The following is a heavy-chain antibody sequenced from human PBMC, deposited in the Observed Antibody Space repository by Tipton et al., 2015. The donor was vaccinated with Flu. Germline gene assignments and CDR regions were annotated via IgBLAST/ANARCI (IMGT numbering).Heavy chain of an antibody. CDR3: ARQALAYSTSHHFDY. J-gene: IGHJ4*02. CDR2: IYYSVST. Sequence: LRLSCTVAGGSISNYYWSWIRQPPGKGLEWIGYIYYSVSTKYNPSLKSRVTISVDTSKNQFSLKLSSVTAADTAVYYCARQALAYSTSHHFDYWGQGTLVTVSS. D-gene: IGHD5/OR15-5a*01. V-gene: IGHV4-59*08. CDR1: GGSISNYY.